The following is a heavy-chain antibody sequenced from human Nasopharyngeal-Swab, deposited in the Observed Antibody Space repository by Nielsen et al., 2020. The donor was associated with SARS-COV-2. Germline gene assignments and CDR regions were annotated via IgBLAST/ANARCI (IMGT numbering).Heavy chain of an antibody. V-gene: IGHV3-48*04. Sequence: GESLKISCAASGFTFSSYSMNWVRQAPGKGLEWVSYISSSSSTIYYADSVKGRFTISRDNAKNSLSLQMNSLRAEDTAVYYCARDPFPYYYDSSGSFDYWGQGTLVTVSS. D-gene: IGHD3-22*01. CDR1: GFTFSSYS. J-gene: IGHJ4*02. CDR3: ARDPFPYYYDSSGSFDY. CDR2: ISSSSSTI.